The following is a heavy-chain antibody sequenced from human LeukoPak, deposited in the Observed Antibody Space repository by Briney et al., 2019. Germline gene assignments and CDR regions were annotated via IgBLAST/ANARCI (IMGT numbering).Heavy chain of an antibody. V-gene: IGHV3-23*01. CDR3: AKGGICSSTSCPDYDYGMDV. J-gene: IGHJ6*02. CDR1: GFTFSSFA. CDR2: ISRSGGST. Sequence: GRSLSLSCAASGFTFSSFAMSWVRQAPGKGREWVSAISRSGGSTYYADSVKGRFTISRDNSKNTLYLQMNSLRAEDTAVYYCAKGGICSSTSCPDYDYGMDVWGQGTTVTVSS. D-gene: IGHD2-2*01.